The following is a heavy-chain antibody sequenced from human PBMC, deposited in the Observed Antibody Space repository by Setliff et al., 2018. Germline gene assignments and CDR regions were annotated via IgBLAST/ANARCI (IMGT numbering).Heavy chain of an antibody. D-gene: IGHD1-1*01. CDR3: ARSGDPKSAFERYLFD. CDR2: IYSSGDT. CDR1: GFTFSSYA. J-gene: IGHJ4*02. V-gene: IGHV3-66*02. Sequence: GGSLRLSCAASGFTFSSYAMSWVRQAPGKGLEWVSVIYSSGDTYTADSVRGRFIISRDNSKNMVYLQMNSLRSEDTALYFCARSGDPKSAFERYLFDWGQGTLVTVSS.